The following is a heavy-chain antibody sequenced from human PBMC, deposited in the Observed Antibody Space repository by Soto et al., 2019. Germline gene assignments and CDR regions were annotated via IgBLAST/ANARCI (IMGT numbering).Heavy chain of an antibody. CDR1: GYTFTSYA. CDR2: INAGNGNT. V-gene: IGHV1-3*01. J-gene: IGHJ5*02. CDR3: ARSTTVTTKGWFDP. Sequence: QVQLVQSGAEVKKPGASVKVSCKASGYTFTSYAMHWVRQAPGQRLEWMGWINAGNGNTKYSQKFQGRVTLTRDTSASTAYMELSSLRSEDTAVYYCARSTTVTTKGWFDPWGQGTLVTVSS. D-gene: IGHD4-17*01.